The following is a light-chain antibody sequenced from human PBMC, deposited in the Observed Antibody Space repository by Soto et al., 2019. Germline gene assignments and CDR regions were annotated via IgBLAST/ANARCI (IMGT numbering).Light chain of an antibody. CDR1: QSVSSN. V-gene: IGKV3-15*01. Sequence: EIVMTQSPATLSVSPGERATLSCRASQSVSSNLAWYQQKPGQAPRLLISGASTRATGIPANFSGSGSETEFTLSISSLQSEDFAVYYCQQYNNWPPTFGLGTKVEIK. CDR2: GAS. CDR3: QQYNNWPPT. J-gene: IGKJ1*01.